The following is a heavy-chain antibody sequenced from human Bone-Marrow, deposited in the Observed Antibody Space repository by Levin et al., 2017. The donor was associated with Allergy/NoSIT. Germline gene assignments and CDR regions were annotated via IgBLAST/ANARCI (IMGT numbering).Heavy chain of an antibody. CDR1: GFTFSDYA. CDR2: ISGDGVYI. Sequence: GGSLRLSCAASGFTFSDYAMTWVRQAPGKGLEWVSAISGDGVYIYYADSVKGRFTTSRDSSKNTLYLQMNSLRAEDTALYYCAKNYATGKACYDSWGQGTLVTVSS. D-gene: IGHD1-7*01. CDR3: AKNYATGKACYDS. J-gene: IGHJ4*02. V-gene: IGHV3-23*01.